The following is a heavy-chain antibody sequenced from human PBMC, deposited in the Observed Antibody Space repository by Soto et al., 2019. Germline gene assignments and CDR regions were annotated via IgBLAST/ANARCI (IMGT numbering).Heavy chain of an antibody. J-gene: IGHJ6*02. D-gene: IGHD3-10*01. CDR2: IDPSDSYT. CDR3: ARLGPYGSGSYYPPSYYYGMDV. Sequence: PGESLKISCKGSGYSFTSYWISWVRQMPGKGLEWMGRIDPSDSYTNYSPSFQGHVTISADKSISTAYLQWSSLKASDTAMYYCARLGPYGSGSYYPPSYYYGMDVWGQGTTVTVSS. CDR1: GYSFTSYW. V-gene: IGHV5-10-1*01.